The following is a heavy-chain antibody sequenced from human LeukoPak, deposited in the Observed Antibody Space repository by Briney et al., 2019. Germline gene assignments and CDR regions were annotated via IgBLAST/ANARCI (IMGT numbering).Heavy chain of an antibody. V-gene: IGHV4-34*01. CDR1: GGSFSGYY. J-gene: IGHJ4*02. CDR2: INHSGST. D-gene: IGHD3-16*01. CDR3: AGERDYDFDY. Sequence: KPSETLSLTCAVYGGSFSGYYWSWIRQPPGKGLGWIGEINHSGSTNYNPSLKSRVTISVDTSKNQLSLKLSSVTAADTAVYYCAGERDYDFDYWGQGTLVTVSS.